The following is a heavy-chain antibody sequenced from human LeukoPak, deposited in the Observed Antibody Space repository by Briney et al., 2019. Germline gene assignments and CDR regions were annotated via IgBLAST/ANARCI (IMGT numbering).Heavy chain of an antibody. CDR3: AREVPPVAKYYFDY. CDR2: ISYDESNK. V-gene: IGHV3-30*03. CDR1: GFTFTIYG. J-gene: IGHJ4*02. D-gene: IGHD2-2*01. Sequence: GGSLRLSCAASGFTFTIYGMYWVRQAPGKGLEWVAMISYDESNKYYTDSVKGRFTISRDNSKNTLYLQMNSLRVEDTAVYYCAREVPPVAKYYFDYWGQGTLVTVSS.